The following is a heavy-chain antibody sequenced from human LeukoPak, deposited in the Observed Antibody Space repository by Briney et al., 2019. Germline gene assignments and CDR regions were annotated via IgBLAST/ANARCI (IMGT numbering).Heavy chain of an antibody. Sequence: SVKVSCKASGGTFSSYAISWVRQAPGQGLEWIGRIIPILGIANYAQKFQGRVTITADKSTSTAYMELSSLRSEDTAVYYCAREVRVRGATGWFDPWGQGTLVTVSS. V-gene: IGHV1-69*04. CDR3: AREVRVRGATGWFDP. CDR1: GGTFSSYA. D-gene: IGHD3-10*01. J-gene: IGHJ5*02. CDR2: IIPILGIA.